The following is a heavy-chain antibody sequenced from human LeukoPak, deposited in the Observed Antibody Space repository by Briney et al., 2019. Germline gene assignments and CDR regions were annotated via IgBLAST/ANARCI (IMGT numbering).Heavy chain of an antibody. CDR3: TREPHRDFWSGLIFDY. D-gene: IGHD3-3*01. J-gene: IGHJ4*02. Sequence: GASVKVSCKASGYTFTSYGISWVRQAPGQGLEWMGWISAYNGNTNYAQKFQGRVTIIADESMSTAQMELSSLRSEDTAVYYCTREPHRDFWSGLIFDYWGQGLLVTVSS. CDR2: ISAYNGNT. CDR1: GYTFTSYG. V-gene: IGHV1-18*01.